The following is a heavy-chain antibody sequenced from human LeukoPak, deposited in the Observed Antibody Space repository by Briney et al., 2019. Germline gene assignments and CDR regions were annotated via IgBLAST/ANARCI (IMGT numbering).Heavy chain of an antibody. CDR3: ARDLRVAGEPSPSGGY. CDR2: INTNTGNP. J-gene: IGHJ4*02. V-gene: IGHV7-4-1*02. Sequence: ASVKVSCKASGYTFTSYAMNWVRQAPGQGLEWMGWINTNTGNPTYAQGFTGRFVFSLDTSVSTAYLQISSLKAEDTAVYYCARDLRVAGEPSPSGGYWGQGTLVTVSS. CDR1: GYTFTSYA. D-gene: IGHD6-19*01.